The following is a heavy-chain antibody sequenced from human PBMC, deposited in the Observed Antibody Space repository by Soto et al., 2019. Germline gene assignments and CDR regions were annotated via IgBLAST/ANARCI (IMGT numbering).Heavy chain of an antibody. CDR3: ARLRLCTTGTTGRAANAFYI. CDR2: IYYSGST. V-gene: IGHV4-39*01. CDR1: GGSISSSSYY. J-gene: IGHJ3*02. D-gene: IGHD1-1*01. Sequence: PSETLSLTCTVSGGSISSSSYYWGWIRQPPGKGLEWTGSIYYSGSTYYNPSLKSRVTISVDTSKNQFSLKLSSVTAADTAVYYCARLRLCTTGTTGRAANAFYIWGQGTMVTVSS.